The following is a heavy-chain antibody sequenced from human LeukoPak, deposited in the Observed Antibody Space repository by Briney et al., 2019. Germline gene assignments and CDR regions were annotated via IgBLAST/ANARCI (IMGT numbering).Heavy chain of an antibody. J-gene: IGHJ4*02. CDR2: IYKTGST. CDR1: GGSISTSTYY. V-gene: IGHV4-39*01. Sequence: SETLSLTCIVSGGSISTSTYYWAWVRQPPGKGLEWIGSIYKTGSTNYSPSLKSRVTISIDTSKNQFSLRLTSVTAADTAVYFCATLVSTRYYFDYWGQGTLVTVSS. CDR3: ATLVSTRYYFDY. D-gene: IGHD5/OR15-5a*01.